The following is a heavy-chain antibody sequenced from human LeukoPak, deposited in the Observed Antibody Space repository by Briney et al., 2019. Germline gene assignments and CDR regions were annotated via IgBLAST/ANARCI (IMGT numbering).Heavy chain of an antibody. D-gene: IGHD3-9*01. V-gene: IGHV3-13*04. CDR3: ARGNILTGYDC. CDR2: IGIAGDT. CDR1: GFTFSNYD. Sequence: QPGGSLRLSCAASGFTFSNYDMHWVRQATGKGLEWVSAIGIAGDTYYSGSVKGRFTISRENAKNFLYLQMNSLRAGDTAVYYCARGNILTGYDCWGQGTLVTVSS. J-gene: IGHJ4*02.